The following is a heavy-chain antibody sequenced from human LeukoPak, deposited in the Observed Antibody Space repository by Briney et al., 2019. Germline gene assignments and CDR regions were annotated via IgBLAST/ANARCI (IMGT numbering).Heavy chain of an antibody. Sequence: SETLSLTCTVSGGSISSSSYYWGWIRQPPGKGLEWIGSIYYSGSTYYNPSLKSRVTISVDTSKNQFSLKLSSVTAADTAVYYCARDFRRITMVRGVKNAFDIWGQGTMVTVSS. V-gene: IGHV4-39*07. CDR3: ARDFRRITMVRGVKNAFDI. CDR2: IYYSGST. J-gene: IGHJ3*02. D-gene: IGHD3-10*01. CDR1: GGSISSSSYY.